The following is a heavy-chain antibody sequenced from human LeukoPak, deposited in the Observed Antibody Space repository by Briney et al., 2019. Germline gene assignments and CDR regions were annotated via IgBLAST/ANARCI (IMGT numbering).Heavy chain of an antibody. CDR3: VRRRRILPFDP. J-gene: IGHJ5*02. Sequence: KPSETLSLTCAVYGGSFSGYYRNWIRQPPLKGLEWIGEINHSGNTNYNPSLKSRVTISVDTSKNQFSLKLSSVTAADTAVYYCVRRRRILPFDPWGQGTLVTVSS. D-gene: IGHD2-15*01. V-gene: IGHV4-34*01. CDR1: GGSFSGYY. CDR2: INHSGNT.